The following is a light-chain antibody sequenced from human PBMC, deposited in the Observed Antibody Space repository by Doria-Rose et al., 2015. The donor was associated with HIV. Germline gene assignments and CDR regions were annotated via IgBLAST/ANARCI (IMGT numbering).Light chain of an antibody. J-gene: IGKJ1*01. CDR3: HQYGTSWT. CDR2: DGS. Sequence: EIVMTQSPGTLSLSPGERATLSCRASQSFSSTYLAWYQQKPGQAPSLLIYDGSTRATGIPDMFSASGSETDFTLTINRLEPEDFALYYCHQYGTSWTFGQGAKVEI. V-gene: IGKV3-20*01. CDR1: QSFSSTY.